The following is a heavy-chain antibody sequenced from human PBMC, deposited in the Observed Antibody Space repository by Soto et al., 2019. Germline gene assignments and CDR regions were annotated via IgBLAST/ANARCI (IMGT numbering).Heavy chain of an antibody. D-gene: IGHD5-12*01. CDR2: IRSRGSTI. J-gene: IGHJ4*02. V-gene: IGHV3-11*01. CDR1: GFTFSDYQ. CDR3: LRERRGTIDGYNYAHYLDY. Sequence: QVQLVESGGGLVKPGESLRLSCAASGFTFSDYQMSWIRQAPGKGLEWVLYIRSRGSTIYYADSVKGRFTIPRDNAKNSRYRQMNSRRAEDTSVYYCLRERRGTIDGYNYAHYLDYWGQGTLVTVSS.